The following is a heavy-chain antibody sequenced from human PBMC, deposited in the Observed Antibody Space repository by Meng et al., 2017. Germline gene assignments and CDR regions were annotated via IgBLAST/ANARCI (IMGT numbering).Heavy chain of an antibody. Sequence: ASVKVSCKASGYTFTSYDINWVRQATGQGLEWMGWMNPNSGNTGYAQKFQGRVTITADKSTSTAYMELSSLRSEDTAVYYCARPRDSYWFDPWGQGTLVTVSS. V-gene: IGHV1-8*01. J-gene: IGHJ5*02. D-gene: IGHD2-21*02. CDR1: GYTFTSYD. CDR3: ARPRDSYWFDP. CDR2: MNPNSGNT.